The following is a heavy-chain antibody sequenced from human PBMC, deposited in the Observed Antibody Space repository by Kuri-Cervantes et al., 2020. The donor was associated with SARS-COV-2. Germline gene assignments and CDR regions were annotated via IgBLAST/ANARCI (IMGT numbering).Heavy chain of an antibody. Sequence: GESLKISCAASGFTFSSYGMNWVRQAPGKGLEWVSSISSSSSYIYYADSVKGRFTISRDNAKNSLYLQMNSLRAEDTAVYYCARCPSSSWYSDAFDIWGQGTMVTVSS. D-gene: IGHD6-13*01. CDR2: ISSSSSYI. V-gene: IGHV3-21*01. J-gene: IGHJ3*02. CDR1: GFTFSSYG. CDR3: ARCPSSSWYSDAFDI.